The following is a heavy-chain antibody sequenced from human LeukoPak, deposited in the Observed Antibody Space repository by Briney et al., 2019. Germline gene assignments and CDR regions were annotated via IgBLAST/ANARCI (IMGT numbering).Heavy chain of an antibody. CDR1: GGSISSYY. D-gene: IGHD3/OR15-3a*01. CDR3: AREGNFLGWTRHGMDV. Sequence: KPSETLSLTCTVSGGSISSYYWSWIRQPPGKGLEWIGYIYYSGSTNYNPSLKSRVTISVDTSKNQFSLKLSSVTAADTAVYYCAREGNFLGWTRHGMDVWGQGTTVTVSS. CDR2: IYYSGST. V-gene: IGHV4-59*01. J-gene: IGHJ6*02.